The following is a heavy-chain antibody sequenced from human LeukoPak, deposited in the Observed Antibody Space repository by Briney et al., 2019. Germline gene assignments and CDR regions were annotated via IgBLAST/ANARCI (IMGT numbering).Heavy chain of an antibody. CDR2: INPNSGGT. CDR1: GYPLPGSY. J-gene: IGHJ4*02. D-gene: IGHD6-13*01. CDR3: ASAYSSSWWGDY. V-gene: IGHV1-2*02. Sequence: ASVKVSCKASGYPLPGSYMPGVHKAPGQGLEWMGWINPNSGGTNYAQKFQGRVTMTRDTSISTAYMELSRLRSDDTAVYYCASAYSSSWWGDYWGQGTLVTVSS.